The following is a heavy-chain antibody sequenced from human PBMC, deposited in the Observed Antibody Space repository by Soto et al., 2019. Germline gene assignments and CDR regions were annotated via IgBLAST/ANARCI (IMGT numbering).Heavy chain of an antibody. CDR1: GGTFSSYA. CDR3: AMDSMGYSGYESWGNWFDP. CDR2: IIPIFGTA. J-gene: IGHJ5*02. Sequence: QVQLVQSGAEVKKPGSSVKVSCKASGGTFSSYAISWVRQAPGQGLEWMGGIIPIFGTANYAQKFQGRVTITADESTSTAYMELSSLRSEDTAVYYCAMDSMGYSGYESWGNWFDPWGQGTLVTVSS. D-gene: IGHD5-12*01. V-gene: IGHV1-69*01.